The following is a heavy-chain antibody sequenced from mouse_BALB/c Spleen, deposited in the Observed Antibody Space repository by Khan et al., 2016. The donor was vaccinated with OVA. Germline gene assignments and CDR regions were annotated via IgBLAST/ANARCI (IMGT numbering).Heavy chain of an antibody. CDR3: TAPHYFSCVVDY. Sequence: QIQLVQSGPELKKPGETVKISCKASGYTFTNYGMNWVKQAPGKGLKWMGWINTYTGEPTYADDFKGRFVFSLETSASTVFLQIHHLKNKNTAKYFCTAPHYFSCVVDYWGQGTSVTVSS. CDR2: INTYTGEP. V-gene: IGHV9-3-1*01. CDR1: GYTFTNYG. D-gene: IGHD1-1*01. J-gene: IGHJ4*01.